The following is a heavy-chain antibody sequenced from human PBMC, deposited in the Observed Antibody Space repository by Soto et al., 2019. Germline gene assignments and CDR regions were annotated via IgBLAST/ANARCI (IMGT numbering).Heavy chain of an antibody. Sequence: SETLSLTCAVYGGSFSGYYWSWIRQPPGKGLEWIGEINHSGSTNSTPSLKSRFPISVASSMNNFSFKLSFVPAADTALYYCAIGRAPYFTMIVGVVPFVFDIGGQGKMV. V-gene: IGHV4-34*01. CDR3: AIGRAPYFTMIVGVVPFVFDI. D-gene: IGHD3-22*01. J-gene: IGHJ3*02. CDR2: INHSGST. CDR1: GGSFSGYY.